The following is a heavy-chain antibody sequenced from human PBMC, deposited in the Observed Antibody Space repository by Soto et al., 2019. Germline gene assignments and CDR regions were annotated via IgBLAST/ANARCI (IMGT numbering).Heavy chain of an antibody. J-gene: IGHJ5*02. CDR3: AKHGRPLGVDP. CDR1: GGSFSGYY. D-gene: IGHD3-3*01. Sequence: SETLSLTCAVYGGSFSGYYWSWIRQPPGKGLEWIGEINHSGSTNYNPSLKSRVTISVDTSKNQFSLKLSSVTAADTAVYYCAKHGRPLGVDPWGQGTLVTVSS. V-gene: IGHV4-34*01. CDR2: INHSGST.